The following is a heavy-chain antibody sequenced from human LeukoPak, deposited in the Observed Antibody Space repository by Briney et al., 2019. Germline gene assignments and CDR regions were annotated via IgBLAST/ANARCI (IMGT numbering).Heavy chain of an antibody. D-gene: IGHD2-2*02. V-gene: IGHV1-2*02. J-gene: IGHJ6*03. Sequence: GASVKVSCKASGYTFTGYYVHWVRQAPGQGLEWMGWINPNSGGTNYAQSFQGRVTMTGDTSISTADMELSRLRSDDTAVYYCARGPRTIPNYYYYYMDVWGKGTTVTVSS. CDR2: INPNSGGT. CDR3: ARGPRTIPNYYYYYMDV. CDR1: GYTFTGYY.